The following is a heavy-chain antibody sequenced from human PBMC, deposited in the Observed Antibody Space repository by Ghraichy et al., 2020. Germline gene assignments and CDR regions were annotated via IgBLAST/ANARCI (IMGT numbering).Heavy chain of an antibody. CDR3: AREGVYYYDSSGYYYD. V-gene: IGHV4-34*01. CDR2: INHSGST. Sequence: GSLRLSCAVYGGSFSGYYWSWIRQPPGKGLEWIGEINHSGSTNYNPSLKSRVTISVDTSKNQFSLKLSSVTAADTAVYYCAREGVYYYDSSGYYYDWGQGTLVTVSS. D-gene: IGHD3-22*01. J-gene: IGHJ4*02. CDR1: GGSFSGYY.